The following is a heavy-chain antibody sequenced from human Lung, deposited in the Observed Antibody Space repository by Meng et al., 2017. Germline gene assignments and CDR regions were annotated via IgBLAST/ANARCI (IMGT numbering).Heavy chain of an antibody. Sequence: QGQPPQGGAGLLKPWGTLSPTCGFYGGSFRGYYGRWIRQPPGKGLEWIGEINHSGSTNYTPSLKSRVTISVDTSKNQFSLKLSSVTAADTAVYYCARPKQANWYIDLWGRGTLVTVSS. CDR3: ARPKQANWYIDL. CDR1: GGSFRGYY. J-gene: IGHJ2*01. V-gene: IGHV4-34*01. D-gene: IGHD1/OR15-1a*01. CDR2: INHSGST.